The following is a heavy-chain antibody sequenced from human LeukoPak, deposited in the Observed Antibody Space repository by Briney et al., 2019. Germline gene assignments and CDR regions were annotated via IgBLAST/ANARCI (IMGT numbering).Heavy chain of an antibody. J-gene: IGHJ4*02. V-gene: IGHV3-23*01. CDR3: AKELRAGGSYDRVGY. CDR2: ISGSGGST. CDR1: GLTVTSNY. Sequence: VGSLRLSCVASGLTVTSNYMSWVRQAPGKGLQWVSAISGSGGSTYYADSVKGGFTISRDNSKTTLYLQMNSLRAEAPAVYYCAKELRAGGSYDRVGYWGQGTLVTVSS. D-gene: IGHD1-26*01.